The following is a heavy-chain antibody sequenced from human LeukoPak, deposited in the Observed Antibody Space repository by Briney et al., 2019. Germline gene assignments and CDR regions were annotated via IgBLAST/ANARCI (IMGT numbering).Heavy chain of an antibody. D-gene: IGHD3-22*01. V-gene: IGHV1-2*02. J-gene: IGHJ4*02. Sequence: GASVTVSCKASGYTFTVYYMHWVRQAPGQGLEGMGWVNPNSGGTNYAQKFQGRVTMTRDTSISTAYMELSRLRSDDTAVYYCATAVGDSSGYYYDIDYWGQGTLVTVSS. CDR2: VNPNSGGT. CDR3: ATAVGDSSGYYYDIDY. CDR1: GYTFTVYY.